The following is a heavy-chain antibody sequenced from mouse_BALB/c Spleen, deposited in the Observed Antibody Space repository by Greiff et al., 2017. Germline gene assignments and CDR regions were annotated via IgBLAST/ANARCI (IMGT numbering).Heavy chain of an antibody. J-gene: IGHJ3*01. V-gene: IGHV2-6-5*01. CDR3: AKWGTTVGPWFAY. CDR1: VFSLPAYG. D-gene: IGHD1-1*01. CDR2: IWRGGST. Sequence: VQLVESGPGLLAPSQSLSITSTVLVFSLPAYGVSWIRKPQGKGLEWLGVIWRGGSTYDNSTLKSRLRISKNNSKSQVFLKMNSLQTDDTAMYYCAKWGTTVGPWFAYWGQGTLVTVSA.